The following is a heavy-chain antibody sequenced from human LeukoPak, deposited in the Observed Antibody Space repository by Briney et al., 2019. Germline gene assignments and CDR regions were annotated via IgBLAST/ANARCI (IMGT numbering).Heavy chain of an antibody. J-gene: IGHJ4*02. V-gene: IGHV4-34*01. CDR3: ARQDSSSWYVFDY. Sequence: SSETLSLTCAVYGGSFSGYYWSWVRQPPGKGLEWIGSIYYSGSTYYNPSLKSRVTISADTPKNQFSLKLSSVTAADTAVYYCARQDSSSWYVFDYWGQGTLVTVSS. CDR1: GGSFSGYY. D-gene: IGHD6-13*01. CDR2: IYYSGST.